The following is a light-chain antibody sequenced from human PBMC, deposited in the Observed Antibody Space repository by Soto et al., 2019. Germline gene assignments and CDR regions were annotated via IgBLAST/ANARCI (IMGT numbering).Light chain of an antibody. J-gene: IGLJ3*02. CDR1: SSDVGGYNY. CDR3: SSYTSSSTWV. V-gene: IGLV2-14*01. Sequence: QSVLTQPASVSGSPGQSITISCTGTSSDVGGYNYVSWYQQHPGKAPKLMIYEVSNRPSGVSNRFSGSKSGNTASLTISGLQAEDEADYYCSSYTSSSTWVFGVGTQLTVL. CDR2: EVS.